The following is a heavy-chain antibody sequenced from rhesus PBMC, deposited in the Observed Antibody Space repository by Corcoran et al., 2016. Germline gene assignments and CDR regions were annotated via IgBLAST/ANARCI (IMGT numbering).Heavy chain of an antibody. J-gene: IGHJ2*01. CDR2: IYWNDNK. CDR3: ARVMGLYWYFEL. CDR1: GFAFTASGPG. D-gene: IGHD1-44*01. V-gene: IGHV2-95*01. Sequence: QFTLKESVPALVKATQTLPLTCPFSGFAFTASGPGLGWVRPPPGKALECLPNIYWNDNKYYSTSLKRRLTISRDTSKNQIFLTMTDMDPLDTVTYYCARVMGLYWYFELWGPGTPVTISS.